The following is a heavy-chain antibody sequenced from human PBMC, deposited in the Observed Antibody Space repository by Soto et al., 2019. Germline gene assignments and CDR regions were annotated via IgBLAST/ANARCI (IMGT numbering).Heavy chain of an antibody. CDR1: GFTFSSYA. J-gene: IGHJ1*01. CDR2: ISYDGTIK. CDR3: ARDLSGYGYDY. Sequence: QVQLVESGGGVVQPGRSLKLSRADSGFTFSSYAMHWVRQAPGKGLEWVAIISYDGTIKYYADSVKGRFTISRDNSKNTLYLQINSLRAEDTAVYYCARDLSGYGYDYWGQGTLVTVSS. V-gene: IGHV3-30*04. D-gene: IGHD5-18*01.